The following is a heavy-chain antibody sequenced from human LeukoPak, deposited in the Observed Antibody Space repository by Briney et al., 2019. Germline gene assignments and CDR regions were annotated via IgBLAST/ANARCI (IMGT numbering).Heavy chain of an antibody. Sequence: SETLSLTCTVSGGSISSRAHYWAWIRQPPGEGLEWIGAMHYTGSTRNSASLKSRVTISVDTSMNHFSLQLRSVTATDTAVYYCAREGIEVAGFCDWGPPTLVTVSS. J-gene: IGHJ4*02. CDR1: GGSISSRAHY. CDR3: AREGIEVAGFCD. D-gene: IGHD6-19*01. CDR2: MHYTGST. V-gene: IGHV4-39*02.